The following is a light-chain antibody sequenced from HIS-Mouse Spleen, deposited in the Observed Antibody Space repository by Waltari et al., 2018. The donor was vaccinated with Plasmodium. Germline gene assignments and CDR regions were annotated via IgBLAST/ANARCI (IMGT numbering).Light chain of an antibody. CDR2: DAS. CDR3: QQFNSYPYT. J-gene: IGKJ2*01. V-gene: IGKV1-13*02. Sequence: AIQLTQSPSSLSASVGDRVTINCRASQGISSALAWYQQKPGKAPKLLIYDASSLESGVPSRFSGSGSGTDFTLTISSLQPEDFATYYCQQFNSYPYTFVQGTKLEIK. CDR1: QGISSA.